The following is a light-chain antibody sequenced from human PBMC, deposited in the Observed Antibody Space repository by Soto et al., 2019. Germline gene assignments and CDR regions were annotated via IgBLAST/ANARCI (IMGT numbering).Light chain of an antibody. CDR2: DVS. Sequence: EIVLTQSPGTLSLSPGERATLSCRSSQSVSSNYLAWYQQKPDQAPRLVIYDVSGRATGIPDRFSGSGSGTDVTLTISRLEPEDFAVYYCQQYCSAPTFGQGTKAEIK. CDR1: QSVSSNY. CDR3: QQYCSAPT. J-gene: IGKJ1*01. V-gene: IGKV3-20*01.